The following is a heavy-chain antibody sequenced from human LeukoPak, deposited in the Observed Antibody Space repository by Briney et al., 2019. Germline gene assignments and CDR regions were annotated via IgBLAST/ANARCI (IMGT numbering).Heavy chain of an antibody. J-gene: IGHJ4*02. V-gene: IGHV4-61*02. CDR2: IYSTGSN. D-gene: IGHD3-22*01. Sequence: SETLSLTCSVSGDSISSGNYYWTWIRQPAGKGLEWIGRIYSTGSNNYNTSLKSRVTISVDTSKNQFSLRLSSVTAADTAVYYCARVTTGGYYNCWGQGTLVTV. CDR1: GDSISSGNYY. CDR3: ARVTTGGYYNC.